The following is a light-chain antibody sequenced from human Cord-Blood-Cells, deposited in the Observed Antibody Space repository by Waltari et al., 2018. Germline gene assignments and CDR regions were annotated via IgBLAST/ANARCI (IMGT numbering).Light chain of an antibody. CDR2: WAS. CDR3: QQYYSTPRT. Sequence: DIVMTQAPDSLAVSLGERPTINSNSSQSVLCSSNNKNYLAWYQQKPGQPPKLLIYWASTRESGVPDRFSGSGSGTDFTLTISSLQAEDVAVYYCQQYYSTPRTFGQGTKVEIK. J-gene: IGKJ1*01. CDR1: QSVLCSSNNKNY. V-gene: IGKV4-1*01.